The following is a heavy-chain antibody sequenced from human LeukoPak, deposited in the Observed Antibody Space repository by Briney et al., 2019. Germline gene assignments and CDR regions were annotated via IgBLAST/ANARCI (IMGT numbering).Heavy chain of an antibody. V-gene: IGHV3-64D*06. CDR1: GFTFSSYA. D-gene: IGHD3-9*01. J-gene: IGHJ6*02. Sequence: GGSLRLSCSASGFTFSSYAMHWVRQAPGKGLEYVSAISSNGGSTYYADSVKGRFTISRDNSKNTLYLQMSSLRAEDTAVYYCVKDRPYDIDCYYGMDVWGQGTTVTVSS. CDR3: VKDRPYDIDCYYGMDV. CDR2: ISSNGGST.